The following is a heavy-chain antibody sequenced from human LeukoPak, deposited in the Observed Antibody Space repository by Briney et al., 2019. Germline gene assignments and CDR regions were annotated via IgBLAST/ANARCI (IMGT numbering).Heavy chain of an antibody. D-gene: IGHD1-26*01. CDR1: GFTFSSYA. J-gene: IGHJ4*02. CDR3: AKDRATSSGSYYDYFDY. CDR2: ISGSGGST. V-gene: IGHV3-23*01. Sequence: PGGSLRLSCVASGFTFSSYAMSWVRQAPGKGLEWVSAISGSGGSTYYADSVKGRFTISRDNSKNTLYLQMNSLRAEDTAVYYCAKDRATSSGSYYDYFDYWGQGTLVTVSS.